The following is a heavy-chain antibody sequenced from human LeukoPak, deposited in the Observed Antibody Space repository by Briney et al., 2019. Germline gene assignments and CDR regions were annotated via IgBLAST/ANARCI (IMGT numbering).Heavy chain of an antibody. Sequence: GGSLRLSCAASGVTFSSYWMSWVRQAPGKGLEWVANIKQDGSEKYYVDSVKGRFTISRDNAKNSLYLQMNSLRAEDTAVYYCAREARYCSSTSCRTYAFDIWGQGTMVTVSS. J-gene: IGHJ3*02. D-gene: IGHD2-2*01. CDR1: GVTFSSYW. CDR3: AREARYCSSTSCRTYAFDI. V-gene: IGHV3-7*01. CDR2: IKQDGSEK.